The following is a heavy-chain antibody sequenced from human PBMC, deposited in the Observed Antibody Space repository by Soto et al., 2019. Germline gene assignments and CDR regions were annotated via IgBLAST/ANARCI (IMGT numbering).Heavy chain of an antibody. CDR3: ARDPRHHGSTFDS. Sequence: QVHLVESGGGLVKPGGSLRLSCAASGFPFSDYYMSWIRQSPGKGLEWISYITSGGETMYYADSVKGRFTISRDNAKNSMYLQMNCLRGDDTAVYFCARDPRHHGSTFDSWGQGTLVSVSS. D-gene: IGHD3-10*01. CDR1: GFPFSDYY. V-gene: IGHV3-11*01. J-gene: IGHJ4*02. CDR2: ITSGGETM.